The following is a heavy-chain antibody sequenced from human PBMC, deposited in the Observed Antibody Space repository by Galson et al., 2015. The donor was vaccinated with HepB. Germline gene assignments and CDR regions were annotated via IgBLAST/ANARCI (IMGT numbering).Heavy chain of an antibody. J-gene: IGHJ6*02. D-gene: IGHD3-3*01. CDR1: GYTFTSYD. CDR3: ARGRTIFGVVPRSGYYGMDV. Sequence: SVKVSCKASGYTFTSYDINWVRQATGQGLEWMGWMNPNSGNTGYAQKFQGRVTMTRNTSISTAYMELSSLRSEDTAVYYCARGRTIFGVVPRSGYYGMDVWGQGTTVTVSS. CDR2: MNPNSGNT. V-gene: IGHV1-8*01.